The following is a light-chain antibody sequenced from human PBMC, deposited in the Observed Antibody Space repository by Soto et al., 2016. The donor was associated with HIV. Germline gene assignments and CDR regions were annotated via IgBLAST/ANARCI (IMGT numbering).Light chain of an antibody. CDR2: DDS. Sequence: SYELTQPPSVSVAPGKTASITCGGNNIESKSVHWYQQKPGQAPVLVVYDDSDRPSGIPERFSGSNSGNTATLTITRVEAGDEADYYCQVWDEPSDAVVFAGGTKVTVL. V-gene: IGLV3-21*03. CDR1: NIESKS. J-gene: IGLJ2*01. CDR3: QVWDEPSDAVV.